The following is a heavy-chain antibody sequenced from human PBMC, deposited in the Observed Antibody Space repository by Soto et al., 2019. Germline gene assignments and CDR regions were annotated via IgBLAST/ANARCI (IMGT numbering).Heavy chain of an antibody. D-gene: IGHD3-9*01. V-gene: IGHV1-8*01. CDR2: MNPNSGNT. CDR1: GYTFTSYD. Sequence: GASVKVSCKASGYTFTSYDINWVRQATGQGLEWMGWMNPNSGNTGYAQKFQGRVTMTRNTSISTAYMELSSLRSEDTAVYYCARGHYDILTGYYRRARNWFDPWGQGTLVTVSS. CDR3: ARGHYDILTGYYRRARNWFDP. J-gene: IGHJ5*02.